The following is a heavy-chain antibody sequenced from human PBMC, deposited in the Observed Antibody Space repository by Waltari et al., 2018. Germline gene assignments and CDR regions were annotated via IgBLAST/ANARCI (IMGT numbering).Heavy chain of an antibody. CDR2: IGSSGITI. Sequence: EVQLVESGGGLVQPGGSLRLSCVASGFTFSSYEMNWVRQVPGKGLEWVSYIGSSGITIYYADSVKGRFTISRDNAKNSLYLQMSSLRAEDTAVYYCATSGVHYYGMDVWGQGTTVTVSS. D-gene: IGHD6-6*01. J-gene: IGHJ6*02. CDR1: GFTFSSYE. CDR3: ATSGVHYYGMDV. V-gene: IGHV3-48*03.